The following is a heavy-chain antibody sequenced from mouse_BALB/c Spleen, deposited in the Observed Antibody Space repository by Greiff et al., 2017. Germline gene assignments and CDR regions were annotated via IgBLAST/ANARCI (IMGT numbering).Heavy chain of an antibody. Sequence: EVQLQQSGPELVKPGASVKISCKASGYTFTDYNMHWVKQSHGKSLEWIGYIYPYNGGTGYNQKFKSKATLTVDNSSSTAYMELRSLTSEDSAVYYCARSSMITTGWFAYWGQGTLVTVSA. V-gene: IGHV1S29*02. CDR2: IYPYNGGT. J-gene: IGHJ3*01. D-gene: IGHD2-4*01. CDR1: GYTFTDYN. CDR3: ARSSMITTGWFAY.